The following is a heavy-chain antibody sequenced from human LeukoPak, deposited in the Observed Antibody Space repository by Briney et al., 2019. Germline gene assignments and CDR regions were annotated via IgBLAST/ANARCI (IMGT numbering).Heavy chain of an antibody. V-gene: IGHV4-34*01. CDR3: ARDRRYSSGWYYFDY. J-gene: IGHJ4*02. CDR2: INHSGGT. Sequence: SETLSLTCAVYGGSFSGYYWSWIRQPPGKGLEWIGEINHSGGTNYNPSLKSRVTISVDTSKNQFSLKLSSVTAADTAVYYCARDRRYSSGWYYFDYWGQGTLITVSS. CDR1: GGSFSGYY. D-gene: IGHD6-19*01.